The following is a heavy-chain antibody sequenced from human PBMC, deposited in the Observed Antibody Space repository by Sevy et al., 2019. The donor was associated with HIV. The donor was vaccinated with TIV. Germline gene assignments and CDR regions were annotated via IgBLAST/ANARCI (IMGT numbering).Heavy chain of an antibody. CDR1: GYTLTKLS. D-gene: IGHD3-22*01. J-gene: IGHJ4*02. CDR2: FDPEDGER. V-gene: IGHV1-24*01. Sequence: ASVKVSCKVSGYTLTKLSMHWVRQAPGKGLEWMGSFDPEDGERIYAQNFQGRVTMSEDTSTDTAYMDLSSLRSDDTAGYYCAATREYYYGNSGYFDYWGQGTLVTVSS. CDR3: AATREYYYGNSGYFDY.